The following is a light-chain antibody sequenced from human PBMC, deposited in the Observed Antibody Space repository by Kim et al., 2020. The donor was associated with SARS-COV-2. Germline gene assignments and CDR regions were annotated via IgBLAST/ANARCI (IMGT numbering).Light chain of an antibody. J-gene: IGKJ1*01. CDR3: QQYGGSPLWT. Sequence: PGERATLACRASESVSSSYLAWYQHKPGQAPRLLIYGASNRATGIPDRFSGSGSGTDFTLTIRRLEPEYVAVYYCQQYGGSPLWTFGQGTKVDIK. V-gene: IGKV3-20*01. CDR1: ESVSSSY. CDR2: GAS.